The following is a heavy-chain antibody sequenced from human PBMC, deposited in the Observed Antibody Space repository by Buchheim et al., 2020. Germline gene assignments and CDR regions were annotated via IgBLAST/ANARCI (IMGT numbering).Heavy chain of an antibody. CDR1: GFTFNRYW. CDR2: IKQDGTEK. CDR3: ARHTGFDSGLDV. D-gene: IGHD5-12*01. V-gene: IGHV3-7*01. J-gene: IGHJ6*02. Sequence: EVQLAVSGGGLVQPGGSLRLSCIGSGFTFNRYWMTWVRQAPGKGLEWVATIKQDGTEKYYVNSVKGRAIASRDNAKNSVFVHMSSLADEDTAVYYCARHTGFDSGLDVWGQGT.